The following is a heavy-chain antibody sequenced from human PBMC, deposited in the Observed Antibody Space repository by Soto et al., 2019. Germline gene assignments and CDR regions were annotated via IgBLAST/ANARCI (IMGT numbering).Heavy chain of an antibody. CDR1: GFTFSSYA. CDR2: ISGSGGST. J-gene: IGHJ4*02. D-gene: IGHD1-26*01. Sequence: VGSLRLSCAASGFTFSSYAMSWVRQAPGKGLEWVSAISGSGGSTYYADSVKGRFTISRDNSKNTLYLQMNSLRAEDTAVYYCAKAPNRALLRVFPSDYWGQGTLVTVSS. CDR3: AKAPNRALLRVFPSDY. V-gene: IGHV3-23*01.